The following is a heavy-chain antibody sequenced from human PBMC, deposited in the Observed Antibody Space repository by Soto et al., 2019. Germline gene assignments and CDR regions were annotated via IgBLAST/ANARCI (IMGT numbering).Heavy chain of an antibody. CDR2: IIPIFGTA. CDR3: ASKNCSGGSCPMGNWFDP. V-gene: IGHV1-69*06. Sequence: SVKVSCKASGGTFSSYAISWVRQAPGQGLEWMGGIIPIFGTANYAQKFQSRVTITADKSTSTAYMELSSLRSEDTAVYYCASKNCSGGSCPMGNWFDPWGQGTLVTVSS. CDR1: GGTFSSYA. D-gene: IGHD2-15*01. J-gene: IGHJ5*02.